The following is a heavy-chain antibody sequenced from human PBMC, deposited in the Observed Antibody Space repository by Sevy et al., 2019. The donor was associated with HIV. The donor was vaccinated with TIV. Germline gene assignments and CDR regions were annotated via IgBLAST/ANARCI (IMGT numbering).Heavy chain of an antibody. D-gene: IGHD5-18*01. CDR3: AKDMVSGYGYFDY. CDR2: ISWDDGST. J-gene: IGHJ4*02. Sequence: GGSLRLSCAASGFTFDDYTMHWVRQAPGKGLEWVSLISWDDGSTYYADSVKGRFTISRDNSKNSLYLQMNSLRTEDTALYYCAKDMVSGYGYFDYWGQGTLVTVSS. V-gene: IGHV3-43*01. CDR1: GFTFDDYT.